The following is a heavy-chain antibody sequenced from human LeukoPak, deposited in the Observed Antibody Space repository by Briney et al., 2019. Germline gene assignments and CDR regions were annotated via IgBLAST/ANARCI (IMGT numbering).Heavy chain of an antibody. Sequence: ASVTVSFTASAYTFTVYYMHWVRQAPGQGLEWMGWINPNSGGTNYAQKFQGRVTMTRDTSSSTAYMELSRLRSDDTAVYYCARVSVGITMIVVARPWYFDLWGRGTLVTVSS. J-gene: IGHJ2*01. CDR2: INPNSGGT. CDR3: ARVSVGITMIVVARPWYFDL. V-gene: IGHV1-2*02. D-gene: IGHD3-22*01. CDR1: AYTFTVYY.